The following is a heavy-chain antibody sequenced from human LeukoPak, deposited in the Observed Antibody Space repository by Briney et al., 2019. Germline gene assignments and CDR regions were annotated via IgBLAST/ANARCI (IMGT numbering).Heavy chain of an antibody. Sequence: ASETLSLTCTVSGGSVSSGNYYWNWIRQHPGKSLEWIGYIYYSGSTSYNPSLRSRVTISGTSKNQFSLKVTSVTAADTAVYYCARSNYYASEGRFDPWGQGTLVTVSS. CDR2: IYYSGST. J-gene: IGHJ5*02. CDR1: GGSVSSGNYY. V-gene: IGHV4-31*03. CDR3: ARSNYYASEGRFDP. D-gene: IGHD3-10*01.